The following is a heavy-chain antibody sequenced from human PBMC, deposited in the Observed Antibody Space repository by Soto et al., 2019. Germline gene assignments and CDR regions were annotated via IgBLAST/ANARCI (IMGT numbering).Heavy chain of an antibody. D-gene: IGHD3-10*01. J-gene: IGHJ4*02. V-gene: IGHV4-59*08. CDR3: ARLSTMVRGVDY. Sequence: SETLSLTCTVSGGSISSYYWSWIRQPPGKGLEWIGYIYYSGSTNYNPSLKSRVTISVDTSKNQFSLKLSSVTAADTAVYYCARLSTMVRGVDYWGQGTLVTVSS. CDR1: GGSISSYY. CDR2: IYYSGST.